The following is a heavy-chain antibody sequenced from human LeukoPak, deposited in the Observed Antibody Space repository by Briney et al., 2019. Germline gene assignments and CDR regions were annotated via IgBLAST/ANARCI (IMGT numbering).Heavy chain of an antibody. CDR2: ISYNGGYI. CDR3: ATDRATQYFDY. V-gene: IGHV3-33*01. CDR1: GFSFRTYN. Sequence: GGSLRLSCTASGFSFRTYNLHWVRQAPGKGLEWVAVISYNGGYIHYEDSVKGRFTISRDDSKNTLSLQMSGLRAEDTALYYCATDRATQYFDYWGQGTLVSVSS. J-gene: IGHJ4*02. D-gene: IGHD2-15*01.